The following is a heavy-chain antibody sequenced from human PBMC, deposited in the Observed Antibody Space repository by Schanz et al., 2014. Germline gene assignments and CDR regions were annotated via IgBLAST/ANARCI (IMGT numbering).Heavy chain of an antibody. CDR2: ISYDGNNQ. V-gene: IGHV3-30*04. CDR1: GFTFSNYT. J-gene: IGHJ4*02. D-gene: IGHD3-3*01. CDR3: ARPIYDLWSGSFDY. Sequence: VQLVESGGGLVKPGGSLRLSCAASGFTFSNYTMYWVRQAPGKGLEWVAFISYDGNNQYYADSVKGRFTISRDNSKNTLYLQMNSLRAEDTAVYYCARPIYDLWSGSFDYWGQGTLVTVSS.